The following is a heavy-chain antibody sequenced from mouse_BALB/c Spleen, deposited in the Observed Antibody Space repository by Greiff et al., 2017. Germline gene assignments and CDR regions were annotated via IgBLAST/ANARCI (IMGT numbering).Heavy chain of an antibody. CDR1: GFTFSSFG. J-gene: IGHJ2*01. CDR2: ISSGSSTI. CDR3: ARSEGNYGYFDY. Sequence: EVKLMESGGGLVQPGGSRKLSCAASGFTFSSFGMHWVRQAPEKGLEWVAYISSGSSTIYYADTVKGRFTISRDNPKNTLFLQMTSLRSEDTAMYYCARSEGNYGYFDYWGQGTTLTVSS. D-gene: IGHD2-1*01. V-gene: IGHV5-17*02.